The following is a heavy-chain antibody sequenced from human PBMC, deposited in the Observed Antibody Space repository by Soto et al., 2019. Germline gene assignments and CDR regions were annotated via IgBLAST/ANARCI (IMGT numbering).Heavy chain of an antibody. V-gene: IGHV3-30-3*01. CDR3: ARDFPRKLSSRFDP. Sequence: GGSLRLSCAASGFTFSNYAMHWVRQAPGKGLEWVAVISYDGSNKYYADSVKGRFTISRDNSMHTLYLQMNSLRAEDTALYYCARDFPRKLSSRFDPWGQGT. D-gene: IGHD2-2*01. CDR2: ISYDGSNK. J-gene: IGHJ5*02. CDR1: GFTFSNYA.